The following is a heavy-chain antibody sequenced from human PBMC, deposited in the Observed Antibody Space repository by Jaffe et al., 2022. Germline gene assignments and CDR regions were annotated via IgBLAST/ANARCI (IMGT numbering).Heavy chain of an antibody. CDR1: GFTFSSYE. J-gene: IGHJ3*02. V-gene: IGHV3-48*03. D-gene: IGHD3-16*01. CDR3: ARDLWGYDAFDI. Sequence: EVQLVESGGGLVQPGGSLRLSCAASGFTFSSYEMNWVRQAPGKGLEWVSYISSSGSTIYYADSVKGRFTISRDNAKNSLYLQMNSLRAEDTAVYYCARDLWGYDAFDIWGQGTMVTVSS. CDR2: ISSSGSTI.